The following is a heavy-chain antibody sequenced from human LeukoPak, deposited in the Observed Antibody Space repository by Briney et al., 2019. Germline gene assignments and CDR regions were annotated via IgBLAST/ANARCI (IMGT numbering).Heavy chain of an antibody. D-gene: IGHD6-13*01. J-gene: IGHJ4*02. V-gene: IGHV4-39*01. CDR2: IYYSGST. CDR3: ARLYTSSFFFGY. CDR1: GGSISSNNYY. Sequence: SETLSLTCTVSGGSISSNNYYWGWIRLPPGKGLEWIGSIYYSGSTYYNPSLKSRVTMSVDTSKNQFSLNLTSVTAADTAVYYCARLYTSSFFFGYWGQGTLVTVSS.